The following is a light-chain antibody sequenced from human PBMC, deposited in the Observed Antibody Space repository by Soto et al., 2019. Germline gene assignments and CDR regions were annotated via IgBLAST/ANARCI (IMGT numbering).Light chain of an antibody. J-gene: IGLJ2*01. Sequence: QSALTQPASVSGSPGQSITISCTGTSSDIGNYNYVSWYQQHPGKAPKLMIFEVNTRPSRVSNRFSGSKSGNTASLTISGLRAEDEAAYSCSSYTSSSTLVVFGGGTKLTVL. V-gene: IGLV2-14*01. CDR2: EVN. CDR1: SSDIGNYNY. CDR3: SSYTSSSTLVV.